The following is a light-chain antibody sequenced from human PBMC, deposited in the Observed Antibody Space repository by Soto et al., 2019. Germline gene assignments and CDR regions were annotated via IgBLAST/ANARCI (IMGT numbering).Light chain of an antibody. J-gene: IGKJ1*01. CDR1: QSINTW. CDR2: KAS. Sequence: DIQMTQPPSTLYASVGETAITTCRASQSINTWLASYQQKPGKAPKLLIYKASSLESGVPSRFSGSGSGTEFTLTISSLQPDDFASYYCQQYNSFSWTFGQGTKVDI. V-gene: IGKV1-5*03. CDR3: QQYNSFSWT.